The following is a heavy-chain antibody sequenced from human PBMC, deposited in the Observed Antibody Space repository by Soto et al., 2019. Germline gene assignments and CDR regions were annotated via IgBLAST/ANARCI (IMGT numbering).Heavy chain of an antibody. Sequence: GASVKVSCKASGYTFTSYGTSWVRQAPGQGLEWMGWISAYNGNTNYAQKLQGRVTMTTDTSTSTAYMELRSLRSDDTAVYYCARDMRGYYDSSGYYLLDYWGQGTLVTVSS. V-gene: IGHV1-18*01. J-gene: IGHJ4*02. D-gene: IGHD3-22*01. CDR1: GYTFTSYG. CDR3: ARDMRGYYDSSGYYLLDY. CDR2: ISAYNGNT.